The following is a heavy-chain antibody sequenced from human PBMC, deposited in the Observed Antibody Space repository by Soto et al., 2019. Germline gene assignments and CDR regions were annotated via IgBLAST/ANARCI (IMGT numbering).Heavy chain of an antibody. J-gene: IGHJ5*02. CDR3: ARGKRITMVRGVIITMGWFDP. CDR1: GGSFSGYY. V-gene: IGHV4-34*01. D-gene: IGHD3-10*01. CDR2: INHSGST. Sequence: QVQLQQWGAGLLKPSETLSLTCAVYGGSFSGYYWSWIRQPPGKGLEWIGEINHSGSTNYNPSLKSRVTITVDTSKNQFSLKLSSVTAADTAVYYCARGKRITMVRGVIITMGWFDPWGQGTLVTVSS.